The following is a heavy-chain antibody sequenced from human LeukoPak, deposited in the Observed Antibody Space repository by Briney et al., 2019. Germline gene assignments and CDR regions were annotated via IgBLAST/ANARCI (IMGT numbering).Heavy chain of an antibody. V-gene: IGHV3-7*03. CDR1: GLPFGNHW. J-gene: IGHJ4*02. CDR3: SRSLDD. CDR2: IKYEGRGK. Sequence: GALKHPRAASGLPFGNHWMHWVRPAPGKGLEWVANIKYEGRGKYYVDSVKGRFNISRDNAQKLVYFEMNSLRAEDTAVYYFSRSLDDWGQGTLVTVSS.